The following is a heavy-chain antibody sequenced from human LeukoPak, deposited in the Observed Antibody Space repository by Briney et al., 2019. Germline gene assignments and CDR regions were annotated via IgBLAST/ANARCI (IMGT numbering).Heavy chain of an antibody. D-gene: IGHD2-15*01. CDR2: ISYDGSNK. CDR3: ARSRVVVVAGAIGYYFDY. V-gene: IGHV3-30*04. Sequence: GGSLRLSCAASRFTFSTYAMHWVRQAPGKGLEWVAVISYDGSNKYYADSVKGRFTISRDNSKNTLYLQMNSLRAEDTAVYYCARSRVVVVAGAIGYYFDYWGQGTLVTVSS. J-gene: IGHJ4*02. CDR1: RFTFSTYA.